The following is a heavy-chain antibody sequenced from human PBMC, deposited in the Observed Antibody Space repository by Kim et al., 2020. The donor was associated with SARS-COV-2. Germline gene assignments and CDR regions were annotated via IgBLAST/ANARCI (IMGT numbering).Heavy chain of an antibody. D-gene: IGHD3-10*01. J-gene: IGHJ4*02. CDR3: ARWVGVRGNGYFDY. CDR2: ISAYNGNT. Sequence: ASVKVSCKASGYTFTSYGISWVRQAPGQGLEWMGWISAYNGNTNYAQKLQGRVTMTTDTSTSTAYMELRSLRSDDTAVYYCARWVGVRGNGYFDYWGQGTLVTVSS. V-gene: IGHV1-18*01. CDR1: GYTFTSYG.